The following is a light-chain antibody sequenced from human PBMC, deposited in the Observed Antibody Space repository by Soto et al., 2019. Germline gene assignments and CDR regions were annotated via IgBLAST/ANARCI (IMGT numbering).Light chain of an antibody. CDR3: QQYNSYSSPT. CDR2: DAS. CDR1: QSVNNW. Sequence: DIQMTQYPSTLSASVGERVTISCRASQSVNNWLAWYQRKPGKAPKLLIHDASTLESGIPSRFSGSGSGTEFTLTISSLQPDDFATYYCQQYNSYSSPTFGGGTKVDIK. V-gene: IGKV1-5*01. J-gene: IGKJ4*01.